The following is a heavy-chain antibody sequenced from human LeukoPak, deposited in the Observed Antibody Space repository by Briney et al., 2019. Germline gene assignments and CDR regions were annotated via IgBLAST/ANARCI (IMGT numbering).Heavy chain of an antibody. D-gene: IGHD2-2*01. CDR1: GGSFSGYY. V-gene: IGHV4-34*01. Sequence: SETLSLTCAVYGGSFSGYYWSWIRQPPGKGLEWTGETNHSGSTNYNPSLKSRVTISVDTSKNQFSLKLSSVTAADTAVYYCAIHIVVVPAAKKKNWFDPWGQGTLVTVSS. CDR3: AIHIVVVPAAKKKNWFDP. J-gene: IGHJ5*02. CDR2: TNHSGST.